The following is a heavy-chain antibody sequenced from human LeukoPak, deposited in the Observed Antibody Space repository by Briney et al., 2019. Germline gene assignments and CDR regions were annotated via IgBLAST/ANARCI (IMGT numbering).Heavy chain of an antibody. J-gene: IGHJ6*02. CDR1: GGSISSYY. CDR2: IYYSGST. V-gene: IGHV4-59*01. CDR3: ARDLVKIEQLTLYYYGMDV. D-gene: IGHD6-13*01. Sequence: KPSETLSLTCTVSGGSISSYYWSWIRQPPGKGLEWIGYIYYSGSTNYNPSLKSRVTMSVDTSKNQFSLKLSSVTAADTAVYYCARDLVKIEQLTLYYYGMDVWGQGTTVTVSS.